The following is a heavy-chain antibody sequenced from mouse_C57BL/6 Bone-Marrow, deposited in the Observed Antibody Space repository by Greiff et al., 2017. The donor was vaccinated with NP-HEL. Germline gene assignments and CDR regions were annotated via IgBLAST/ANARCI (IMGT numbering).Heavy chain of an antibody. D-gene: IGHD2-4*01. Sequence: VQLQQPGAELVRPGTSVKLSCKASGYTFTSYWMHWVKQRPGQGLEWIGVIDPSDSYTNYNQKFKGKATLTVDTSSSTAYMQLSSLTSEDSAVYYCARKREDDYDDWYFDVWGTGTTVTVSS. J-gene: IGHJ1*03. V-gene: IGHV1-59*01. CDR1: GYTFTSYW. CDR3: ARKREDDYDDWYFDV. CDR2: IDPSDSYT.